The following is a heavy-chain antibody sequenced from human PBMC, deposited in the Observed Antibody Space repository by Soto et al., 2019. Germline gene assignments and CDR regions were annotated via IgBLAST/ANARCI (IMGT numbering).Heavy chain of an antibody. J-gene: IGHJ4*02. CDR3: AGDSKGYYCSGSPSIY. CDR2: IYYSGST. D-gene: IGHD3-10*01. CDR1: GGSISSSSYY. V-gene: IGHV4-39*01. Sequence: QLQLQESGPGLVKPSETLSLTCTVSGGSISSSSYYWGWIRQPPGKGLEWIGSIYYSGSTYYNPSLKSRAARSEETITTQSPLKLGPVTAADSAGYYCAGDSKGYYCSGSPSIYWGQGTLVTVSS.